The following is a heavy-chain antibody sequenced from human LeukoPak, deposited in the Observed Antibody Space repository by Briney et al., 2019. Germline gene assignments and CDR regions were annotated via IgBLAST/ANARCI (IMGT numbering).Heavy chain of an antibody. CDR1: GGTFSSYA. V-gene: IGHV1-69*13. CDR2: IIPIFGTA. CDR3: ARGLPTYYGSGRLRFDP. Sequence: SVKVSCKASGGTFSSYAISWVRQAPGQGLEWMGGIIPIFGTANYAQKFQGRVTITADESTSTAYMELSSLRSEDTAVYYCARGLPTYYGSGRLRFDPWGQGTLVTVSS. J-gene: IGHJ5*02. D-gene: IGHD3-10*01.